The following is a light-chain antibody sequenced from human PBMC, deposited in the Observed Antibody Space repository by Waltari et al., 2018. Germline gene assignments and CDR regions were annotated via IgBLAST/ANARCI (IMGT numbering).Light chain of an antibody. CDR3: CSYAGGGSYV. CDR1: SSDVEKYNL. CDR2: EVS. Sequence: QSALTQLAYVSRSPGQSITISCPGTSSDVEKYNLVSWYQHHPDKAPKLMIYEVSKRPSGVSNRFSGSKSGNRACLTIPGLQAEDEADYYCCSYAGGGSYVFGRGTKVTVL. V-gene: IGLV2-23*02. J-gene: IGLJ1*01.